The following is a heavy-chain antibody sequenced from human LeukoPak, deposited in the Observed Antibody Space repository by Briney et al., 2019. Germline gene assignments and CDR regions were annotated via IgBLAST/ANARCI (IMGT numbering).Heavy chain of an antibody. V-gene: IGHV4-34*01. CDR2: SSHTGDIT. J-gene: IGHJ5*02. Sequence: SETLSLTCAVYGGSFSNYYWTWIRQTPGRGHEWIGESSHTGDITNYNPSLKSRATIFVDSSKKQFSLRVTSVIAADTGIYYCARVPDVTARPCDTWGPGISVTVSS. CDR1: GGSFSNYY. D-gene: IGHD1-1*01. CDR3: ARVPDVTARPCDT.